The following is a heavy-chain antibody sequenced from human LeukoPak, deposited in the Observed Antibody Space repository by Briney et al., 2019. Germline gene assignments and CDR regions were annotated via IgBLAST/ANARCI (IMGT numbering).Heavy chain of an antibody. Sequence: GGTLRLSCAVSGFTFSSYGMSWVRQAPGKGLEWVSAISGSGGSTYYADSVKGRFTISRDNSKNTLYLQMNSLRAEDTALYYCAKERGYSYTEIDYWGQGTLVTVSS. D-gene: IGHD5-18*01. V-gene: IGHV3-23*01. J-gene: IGHJ4*02. CDR1: GFTFSSYG. CDR2: ISGSGGST. CDR3: AKERGYSYTEIDY.